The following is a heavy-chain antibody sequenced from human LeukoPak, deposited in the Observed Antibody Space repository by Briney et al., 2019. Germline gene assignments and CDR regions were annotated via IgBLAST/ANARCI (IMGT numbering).Heavy chain of an antibody. CDR2: ISSDGKNK. V-gene: IGHV3-30*03. J-gene: IGHJ4*02. CDR3: ARDKFGDPIDY. CDR1: GFTFSSYA. Sequence: GGSLRLSRAASGFTFSSYAMSWVRQAPGKGLEWVTLISSDGKNKYYADSVKGRFTISRDNAKSTLYLQMDSLRAEDTADYYCARDKFGDPIDYWGQGSLVTVSS. D-gene: IGHD3-3*01.